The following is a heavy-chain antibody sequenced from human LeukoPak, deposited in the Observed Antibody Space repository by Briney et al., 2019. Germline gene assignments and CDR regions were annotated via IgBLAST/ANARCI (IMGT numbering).Heavy chain of an antibody. CDR1: GYTFTSYG. V-gene: IGHV3-30*18. D-gene: IGHD6-19*01. CDR3: AKDPQWLGLKVIDY. CDR2: ISYDGSNK. Sequence: GGSLRLSCAASGYTFTSYGMHRVRQAPGKGLEWVAVISYDGSNKYYADSVKGRFTISRDNSKNTLYLQMNSLRAEDTAVYYCAKDPQWLGLKVIDYWGQGTLVTVSS. J-gene: IGHJ4*02.